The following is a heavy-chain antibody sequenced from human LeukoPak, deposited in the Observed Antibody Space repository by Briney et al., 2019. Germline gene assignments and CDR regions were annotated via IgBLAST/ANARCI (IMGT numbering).Heavy chain of an antibody. D-gene: IGHD1-20*01. Sequence: ASVKVSCKASGYTFTGYYMHWVRQAPGQGLEWMAWINPNSGGTNYAQKFQGRVTMTRDTSISTAYMELSRLRSDDTAVYYCARARLTGTPPYNWFDPWGQGTLVTVSS. CDR1: GYTFTGYY. CDR2: INPNSGGT. J-gene: IGHJ5*02. CDR3: ARARLTGTPPYNWFDP. V-gene: IGHV1-2*02.